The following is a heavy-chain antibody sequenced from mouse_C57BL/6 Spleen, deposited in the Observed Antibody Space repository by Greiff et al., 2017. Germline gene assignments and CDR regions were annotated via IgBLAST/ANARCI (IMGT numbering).Heavy chain of an antibody. Sequence: QVQLQQPGAELVRPGSSVKLSCKASGYTFTSYWMDWVKQRPGQGLEWIGNIYPSDSETHYNQKFKDKATLTVDKSSSTAYMQLSSLTAEDSAVYYCARQCSSSRFACWGQGTLVTVSA. J-gene: IGHJ3*01. CDR3: ARQCSSSRFAC. D-gene: IGHD1-1*01. V-gene: IGHV1-61*01. CDR1: GYTFTSYW. CDR2: IYPSDSET.